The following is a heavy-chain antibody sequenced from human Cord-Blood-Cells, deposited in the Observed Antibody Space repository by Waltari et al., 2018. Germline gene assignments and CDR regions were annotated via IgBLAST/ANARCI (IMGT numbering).Heavy chain of an antibody. D-gene: IGHD2-21*02. CDR1: GGSISSSSYY. V-gene: IGHV4-39*07. J-gene: IGHJ5*02. Sequence: QLQLQESGPGLVKPSETLSLTCTVSGGSISSSSYYWGWIRQPPGKGLEWIGSIYYSGSTYYNPSLKSRVTISVDTSKNQFSLKLSSVTAADTAVYYCATHIVVVTASLNWFDPWGQGTLVTVSS. CDR3: ATHIVVVTASLNWFDP. CDR2: IYYSGST.